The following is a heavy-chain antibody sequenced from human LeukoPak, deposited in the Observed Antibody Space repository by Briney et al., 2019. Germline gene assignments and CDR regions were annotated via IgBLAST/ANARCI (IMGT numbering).Heavy chain of an antibody. CDR1: GVSICNHF. CDR3: VRHARVVAVDY. Sequence: SETLSLTCTVSGVSICNHFSRWIRQPPGKGLEWIGYIYYTGNTNYNPSLKSRVTISEDTSKNQVSLELSSVTAADTAVYYCVRHARVVAVDYWGQGNLVTVSS. D-gene: IGHD2-15*01. V-gene: IGHV4-59*08. J-gene: IGHJ4*02. CDR2: IYYTGNT.